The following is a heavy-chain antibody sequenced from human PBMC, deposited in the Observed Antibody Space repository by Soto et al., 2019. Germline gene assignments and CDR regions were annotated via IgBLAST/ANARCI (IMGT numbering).Heavy chain of an antibody. V-gene: IGHV3-30*18. CDR2: ISYDGSNK. CDR3: AKDRGYSYRLGMDV. J-gene: IGHJ6*02. Sequence: GGSLRLSCAASGFTYSTYTMHWVRQAPGKGLEWVAVISYDGSNKYYADSVKGRFTISRDNSKNTLYLQMNSLRAEDTAVYYCAKDRGYSYRLGMDVWGQGTTVTVSS. CDR1: GFTYSTYT. D-gene: IGHD5-18*01.